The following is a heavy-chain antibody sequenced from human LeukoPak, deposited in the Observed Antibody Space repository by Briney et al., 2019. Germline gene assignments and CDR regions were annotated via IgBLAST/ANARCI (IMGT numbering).Heavy chain of an antibody. D-gene: IGHD3-10*01. CDR2: ISSSSSYI. CDR3: ARGGSGSARGFDP. CDR1: GFTVSSNY. Sequence: GGSLRLSCAASGFTVSSNYMSWVRQAPGKGLEWVLSISSSSSYIYYADSVKGRFTISRDNAKNSLYLQMNSLRAEDTAVYYCARGGSGSARGFDPWGQGTLVTVSS. J-gene: IGHJ5*02. V-gene: IGHV3-21*01.